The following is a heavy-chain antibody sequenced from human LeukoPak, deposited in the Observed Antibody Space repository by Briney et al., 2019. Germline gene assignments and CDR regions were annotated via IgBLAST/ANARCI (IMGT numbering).Heavy chain of an antibody. CDR1: GFTFSSYS. J-gene: IGHJ4*02. CDR2: ISSSSSYI. CDR3: ARDHSPLSTMIVVVRYFDY. V-gene: IGHV3-21*01. Sequence: GGPLRLSCAASGFTFSSYSMNWVRQAPGKGLEWVSSISSSSSYIYYADSVKGRFTISRENAKNSLYLQMNSLRAEDTAVYYCARDHSPLSTMIVVVRYFDYWGQGTLVTVSS. D-gene: IGHD3-22*01.